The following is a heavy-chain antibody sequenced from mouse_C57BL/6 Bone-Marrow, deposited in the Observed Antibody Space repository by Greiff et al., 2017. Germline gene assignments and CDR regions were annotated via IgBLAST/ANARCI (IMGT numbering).Heavy chain of an antibody. CDR1: GYTFTDYY. CDR2: INPNNGGT. D-gene: IGHD2-3*01. CDR3: ARGGLDGYYYFDY. J-gene: IGHJ2*01. Sequence: EVQLVESGPELVKPGASVKISCKASGYTFTDYYMNWVKQSHGKSLEWIGDINPNNGGTSYNQKFKGKATLTVDKSSSTAYMELRSLTSEDSAVYYCARGGLDGYYYFDYWGQGTTLTVSS. V-gene: IGHV1-26*01.